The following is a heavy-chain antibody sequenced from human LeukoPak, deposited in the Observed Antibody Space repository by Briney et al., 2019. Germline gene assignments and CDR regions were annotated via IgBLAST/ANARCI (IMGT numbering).Heavy chain of an antibody. CDR2: IYYSGST. CDR3: ARVEMSAFDI. CDR1: GGSFSGYY. D-gene: IGHD5-24*01. V-gene: IGHV4-59*08. J-gene: IGHJ3*02. Sequence: ETLSLTCAVYGGSFSGYYWSWIRQPPGKGLEWIGYIYYSGSTNYNPSLKSRVTISVDTSKNQFSLKLSSVTAADTAVYYCARVEMSAFDIWGQGTMVTVSS.